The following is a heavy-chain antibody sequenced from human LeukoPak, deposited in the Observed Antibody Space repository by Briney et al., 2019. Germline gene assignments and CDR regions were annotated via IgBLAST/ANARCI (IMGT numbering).Heavy chain of an antibody. D-gene: IGHD3-22*01. Sequence: SETLSLTCTVSSGSISSYYWSWIRQPPGKGLEWIGDIYYSGSTNYNPSLKSRVTISVDTSKNQFSLKLSSVTAADTAVYYCAKFVPGITMIVPLDYWGQGTLVTVSS. CDR2: IYYSGST. CDR1: SGSISSYY. V-gene: IGHV4-59*01. CDR3: AKFVPGITMIVPLDY. J-gene: IGHJ4*02.